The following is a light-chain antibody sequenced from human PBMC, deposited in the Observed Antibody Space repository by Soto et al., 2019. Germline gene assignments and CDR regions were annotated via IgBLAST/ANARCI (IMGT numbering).Light chain of an antibody. CDR1: QGVSSY. Sequence: DIQLTQSPSFLSASVGDRVTITCRASQGVSSYVAWYQQKPGKAPEVLFYAASTLQSGVPSRFSGSGSGTEFTLTISSLQPEDSATYYCQQLNSYPLTFGPGTKVDIK. J-gene: IGKJ3*01. V-gene: IGKV1-9*01. CDR2: AAS. CDR3: QQLNSYPLT.